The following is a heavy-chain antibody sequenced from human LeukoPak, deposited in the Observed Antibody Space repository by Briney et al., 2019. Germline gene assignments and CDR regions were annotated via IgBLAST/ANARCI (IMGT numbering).Heavy chain of an antibody. D-gene: IGHD2-2*01. J-gene: IGHJ4*02. CDR3: AAMSLAF. CDR1: GFTFNGAW. V-gene: IGHV3-7*01. Sequence: PGGSLRLSCAASGFTFNGAWKSWVRQVPGKGLQWVAAISHDGSKEYYVDSVKGRFTISRDNAIDSLFLQMNSLRAEDAALYYCAAMSLAFWGQGTLVTVSS. CDR2: ISHDGSKE.